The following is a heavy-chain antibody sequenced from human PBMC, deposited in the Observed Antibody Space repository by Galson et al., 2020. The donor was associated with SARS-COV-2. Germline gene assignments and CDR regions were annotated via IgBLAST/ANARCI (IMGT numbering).Heavy chain of an antibody. D-gene: IGHD2-15*01. CDR3: ARGLCCSGGSCSSVGMDV. V-gene: IGHV3-21*01. CDR2: INSSSSYI. CDR1: GFTFNSYS. Sequence: GESLKLSCAASGFTFNSYSLNWVRQAPGKGLEWVSSINSSSSYIYYADSVKGRFTITRDNAKNSLYLQMNSLRAEDTAVYYCARGLCCSGGSCSSVGMDVGGQGTTVTVSS. J-gene: IGHJ6*02.